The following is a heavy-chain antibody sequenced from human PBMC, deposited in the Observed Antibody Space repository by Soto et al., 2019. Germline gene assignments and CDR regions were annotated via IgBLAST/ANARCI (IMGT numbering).Heavy chain of an antibody. CDR1: GGTFSSYA. CDR2: IIPIFGTA. V-gene: IGHV1-69*12. Sequence: QVQLVQSGAEVKKPGSSVKVSCKASGGTFSSYAISWVRQAPGQGLEWMGGIIPIFGTANYAQKFQGRVTITADEPTRTANMDLSSLRSEDTAVYYCARGSPDPSYYYYGMDVWGQGTTVPVSS. J-gene: IGHJ6*02. D-gene: IGHD6-13*01. CDR3: ARGSPDPSYYYYGMDV.